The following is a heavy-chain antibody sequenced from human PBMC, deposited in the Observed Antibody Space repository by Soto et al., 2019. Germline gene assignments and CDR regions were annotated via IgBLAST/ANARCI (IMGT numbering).Heavy chain of an antibody. CDR1: GFTFSSYA. D-gene: IGHD2-21*02. J-gene: IGHJ4*02. CDR3: ARDPVAYCGGDCRTFDY. Sequence: QVQRVESGGGVVQPGRSLRLSCAASGFTFSSYAMHWVRQAPGKGLEWVAVISYDGSNKYYADSVKGRFTISRDNSKNTLYLQMNSLRAEDTAVYYCARDPVAYCGGDCRTFDYWGQGTLVTVSS. CDR2: ISYDGSNK. V-gene: IGHV3-30-3*01.